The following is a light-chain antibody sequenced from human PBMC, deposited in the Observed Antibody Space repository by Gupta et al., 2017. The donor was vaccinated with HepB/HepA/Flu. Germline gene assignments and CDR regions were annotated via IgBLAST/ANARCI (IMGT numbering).Light chain of an antibody. CDR3: AAWDDSLNGVV. CDR2: SNH. V-gene: IGLV1-44*01. CDR1: TSNIGSNT. J-gene: IGLJ2*01. Sequence: SLLLPPPSSSGPPGPTVTISCSGSTSNIGSNTVNWYQLLPGMAPRLLVYSNHQRPSGVPDRFFGSKSGTSASLAITGLQSEDEADYYCAAWDDSLNGVVFGGGTRLTVL.